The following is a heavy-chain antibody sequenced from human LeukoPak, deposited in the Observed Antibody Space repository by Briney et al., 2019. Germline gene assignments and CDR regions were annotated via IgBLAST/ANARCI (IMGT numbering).Heavy chain of an antibody. CDR2: ISSSSSVR. CDR1: GFTFNKFA. Sequence: GGSQRLSCAASGFTFNKFAMSWVRQAPGKGLEWVSYISSSSSVRYYADSLKGRFTISRDNAKNSLSLQMNSLRDEDTAIYYCARDSTIDYWGQRTLHTVSS. V-gene: IGHV3-48*02. D-gene: IGHD5/OR15-5a*01. J-gene: IGHJ4*02. CDR3: ARDSTIDY.